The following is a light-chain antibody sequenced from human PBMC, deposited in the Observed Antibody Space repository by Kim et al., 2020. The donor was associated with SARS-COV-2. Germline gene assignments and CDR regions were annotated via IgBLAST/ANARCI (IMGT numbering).Light chain of an antibody. Sequence: SAIAGDRVTITCRSSQSISGYLNWYQQKPGKAPKLLIYGASSLQGGVPSRFSGSRSGTDFTLTISNLQPEDFATYYCQQSYITPYTFGQGTKLEI. CDR1: QSISGY. CDR2: GAS. CDR3: QQSYITPYT. J-gene: IGKJ2*01. V-gene: IGKV1-39*01.